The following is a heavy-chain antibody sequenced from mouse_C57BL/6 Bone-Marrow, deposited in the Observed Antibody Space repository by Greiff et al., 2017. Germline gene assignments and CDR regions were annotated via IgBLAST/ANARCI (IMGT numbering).Heavy chain of an antibody. V-gene: IGHV1-55*01. J-gene: IGHJ2*01. D-gene: IGHD2-3*01. CDR2: IYPGSGST. CDR1: GYTFTSYW. CDR3: ARVYDGDPFDY. Sequence: VKLQQPGAELVKPGASVKMSCKASGYTFTSYWLTWVKQRPGQGLEWIGDIYPGSGSTNYNEKFKSKATLTVDTSSSTAYMQLSSLTSEDSAVYYCARVYDGDPFDYWGQGTTLTVSS.